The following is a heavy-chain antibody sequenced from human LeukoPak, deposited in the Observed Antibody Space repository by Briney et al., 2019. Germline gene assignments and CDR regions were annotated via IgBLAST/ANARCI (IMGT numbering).Heavy chain of an antibody. CDR2: MNPNSGNT. V-gene: IGHV1-8*01. CDR3: ARNYCSGGSCYGDFTYYFDY. CDR1: GYTFTSYD. Sequence: ASVKVSCKASGYTFTSYDINWVRQATGQGLEWMGWMNPNSGNTGYAQKFQGRVTMTRDTSTSTVYMELSSLRSEDTAVYYCARNYCSGGSCYGDFTYYFDYWGQGTLVTVSS. J-gene: IGHJ4*02. D-gene: IGHD2-15*01.